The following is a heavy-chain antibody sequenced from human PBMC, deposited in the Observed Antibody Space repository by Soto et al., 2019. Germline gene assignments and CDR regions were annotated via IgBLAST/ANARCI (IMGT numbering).Heavy chain of an antibody. CDR1: GGSISSGGYS. CDR2: IYHSGST. V-gene: IGHV4-30-2*01. CDR3: ARDAGYYDSSGFDY. J-gene: IGHJ4*02. D-gene: IGHD3-22*01. Sequence: SETLSLTCAVSGGSISSGGYSWSWIRQPPGKGLEWIGYIYHSGSTYYNPSLKSRVTISVDRSKNQFSLKLSPVTAADTAVYYCARDAGYYDSSGFDYWGQGTLVTVSS.